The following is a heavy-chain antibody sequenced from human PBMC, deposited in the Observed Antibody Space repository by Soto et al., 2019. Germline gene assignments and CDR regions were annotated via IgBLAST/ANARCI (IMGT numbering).Heavy chain of an antibody. CDR1: GYTFTGYY. V-gene: IGHV1-2*02. J-gene: IGHJ6*02. CDR3: AKGGAIVAAGTRVYLYNAMDV. CDR2: VNPNSGDT. Sequence: ASVKVSCKASGYTFTGYYVHWVRQAPGQGLEWMGWVNPNSGDTYLAQRFQGRVTMNRDTSIGTAYMELRGLTSDDTAEYYCAKGGAIVAAGTRVYLYNAMDVWGQGTTVTVSS. D-gene: IGHD1-26*01.